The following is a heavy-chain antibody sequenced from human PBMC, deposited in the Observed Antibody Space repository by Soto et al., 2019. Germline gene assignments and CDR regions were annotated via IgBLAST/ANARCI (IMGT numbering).Heavy chain of an antibody. V-gene: IGHV4-31*03. CDR1: GGSISSGGYY. Sequence: PSETLSLTCTVSGGSISSGGYYWSWIRQHPGKGLEWIGYIYYSGSTYYNPSLKSRVTISVDTSKNQFSLKLSSVTAADTAVYYCARVGYFDWLFDYWGQGTLVTVSS. CDR2: IYYSGST. J-gene: IGHJ4*02. D-gene: IGHD3-9*01. CDR3: ARVGYFDWLFDY.